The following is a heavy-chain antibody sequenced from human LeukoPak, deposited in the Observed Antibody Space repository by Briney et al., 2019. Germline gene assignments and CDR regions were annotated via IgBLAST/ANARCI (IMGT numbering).Heavy chain of an antibody. Sequence: GGSLRLSCAASGFTFSSYVKRWVRQAPGKGLEWVSVISGSGGRTYHADSVKGRFTISRDNSKNTLYLQMNSLRAEDTAVYYCAKSPTYGSGSYSYYFDYWGQGTLVTVSS. V-gene: IGHV3-23*01. CDR1: GFTFSSYV. J-gene: IGHJ4*02. D-gene: IGHD3-10*01. CDR2: ISGSGGRT. CDR3: AKSPTYGSGSYSYYFDY.